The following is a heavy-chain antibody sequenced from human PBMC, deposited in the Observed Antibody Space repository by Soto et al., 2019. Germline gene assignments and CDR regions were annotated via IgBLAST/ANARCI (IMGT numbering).Heavy chain of an antibody. Sequence: QLQLQESGSGLVKPSQTLSLTCAVSGGSISSGGYSWSWVRQPPGKGLEWIGYIYHSGSTYYNPSPXSXXTTSVDRSKNQFSLKLSSVTAADTAVYYCARVPSPWGQGTLVTVSS. CDR3: ARVPSP. CDR2: IYHSGST. CDR1: GGSISSGGYS. V-gene: IGHV4-30-2*01. J-gene: IGHJ5*02.